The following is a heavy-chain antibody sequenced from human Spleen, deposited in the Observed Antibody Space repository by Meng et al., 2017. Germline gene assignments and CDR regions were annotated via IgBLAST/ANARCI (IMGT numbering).Heavy chain of an antibody. V-gene: IGHV4-4*02. J-gene: IGHJ5*02. CDR2: IYHSGTA. D-gene: IGHD6-25*01. Sequence: QVQLQESGPGRVKPSGTLSLTSPVSVPSSSHSKWWSWVRQPPGKGLQWXGDIYHSGTAHYNPSLKSRVNMSVDKSKNQFSLKLSSVTAADTAVYYCARASGGFDPWGQGTLVTVSS. CDR1: VPSSSHSKW. CDR3: ARASGGFDP.